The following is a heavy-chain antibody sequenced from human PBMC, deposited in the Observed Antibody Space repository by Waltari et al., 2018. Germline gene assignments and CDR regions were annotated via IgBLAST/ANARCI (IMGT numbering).Heavy chain of an antibody. CDR1: GGSIRSYY. CDR3: ARQGRWLQKSWGHADFDY. Sequence: QVQLQASGPGLVKPSETLSLTCTVSGGSIRSYYWSWIRQPAGQGLEWIGRIYTSGSTNYNPSLKSRVTMSVDTSKNQFSLKLSSVTAADTAVYYCARQGRWLQKSWGHADFDYWGQGTLVTVSS. V-gene: IGHV4-4*07. CDR2: IYTSGST. J-gene: IGHJ4*02. D-gene: IGHD5-12*01.